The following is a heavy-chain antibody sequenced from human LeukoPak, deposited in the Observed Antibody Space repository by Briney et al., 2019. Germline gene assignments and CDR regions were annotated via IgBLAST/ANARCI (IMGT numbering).Heavy chain of an antibody. CDR2: ITGSGVST. CDR1: GFTFSSYG. CDR3: AKRSSISSGYFDF. Sequence: GGSLRLSCAASGFTFSSYGMSWVRQAPGKGLEWVSAITGSGVSTNYADSVKGRFTISRDNSKNTIYLQMNSLRAEDTAKYYCAKRSSISSGYFDFWGRGTLVTVSS. J-gene: IGHJ4*02. V-gene: IGHV3-23*01. D-gene: IGHD3-22*01.